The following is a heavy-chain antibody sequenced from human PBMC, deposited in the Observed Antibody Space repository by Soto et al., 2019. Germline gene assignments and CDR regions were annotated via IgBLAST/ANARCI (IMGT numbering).Heavy chain of an antibody. J-gene: IGHJ4*02. CDR3: ASLSAPIDY. CDR2: IYSSGSPT. CDR1: GVPFIGYT. D-gene: IGHD3-3*01. V-gene: IGHV3-48*03. Sequence: GGSLGLSCASSGVPFIGYTRSWVRQAPGKGLVWLSYIYSSGSPTYYADSVKGRFTISRDNAKNTLYLQMNSLRAEDTAVYYCASLSAPIDYWGQGTLVNVSA.